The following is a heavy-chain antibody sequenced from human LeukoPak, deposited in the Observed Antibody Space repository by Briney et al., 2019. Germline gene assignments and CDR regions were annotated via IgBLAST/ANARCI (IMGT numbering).Heavy chain of an antibody. J-gene: IGHJ4*02. CDR1: GFTFRTSA. CDR3: AKKTPGIHPFDS. Sequence: GGSLRLSCAASGFTFRTSAFSWVRQSPGRGLEWVSTVGTNSDTYYADSVKGRFTISRDNSKNTVYLQMTALRADDTAVYYCAKKTPGIHPFDSWGQGTLVTVSP. V-gene: IGHV3-23*01. CDR2: VGTNSDT. D-gene: IGHD6-13*01.